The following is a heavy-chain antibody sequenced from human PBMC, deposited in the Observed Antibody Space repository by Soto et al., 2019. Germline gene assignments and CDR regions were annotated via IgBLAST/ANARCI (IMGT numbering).Heavy chain of an antibody. CDR1: GFTVSSNY. Sequence: EVQLVETGGGLIQPGGSLRLSCAASGFTVSSNYMSWVRQAPGKGLEWVSVIYSGGSTYYADSVKGRFTISRDNSKNTLYLQMNSLRAEDTAVYYCAREGTTVTSEKNYYYGMDVWGQGTTVTVSS. J-gene: IGHJ6*02. CDR3: AREGTTVTSEKNYYYGMDV. V-gene: IGHV3-53*02. CDR2: IYSGGST. D-gene: IGHD4-4*01.